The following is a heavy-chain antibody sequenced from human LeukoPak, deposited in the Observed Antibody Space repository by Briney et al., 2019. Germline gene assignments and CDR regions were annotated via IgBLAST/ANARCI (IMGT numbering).Heavy chain of an antibody. Sequence: PGGSLRLSCAASGFTFSSYSMSWVRQPPGKGLEWIASMYYSGSTYYNPSLKSRVTITVDTSKNQFSLNLSSVTAADTAVYYCARDIYDFWSGYYTTPNYFDYWGQGTLVTVSS. CDR2: MYYSGST. D-gene: IGHD3-3*01. CDR1: GFTFSSYS. CDR3: ARDIYDFWSGYYTTPNYFDY. J-gene: IGHJ4*02. V-gene: IGHV4-39*07.